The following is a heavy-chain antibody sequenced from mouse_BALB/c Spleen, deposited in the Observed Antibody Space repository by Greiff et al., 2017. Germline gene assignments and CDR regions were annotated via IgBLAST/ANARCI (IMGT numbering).Heavy chain of an antibody. J-gene: IGHJ2*01. Sequence: IPFTSFNFSFNSSLYSFTNYFIYFLNHIPLHFLYFILLINPGSGGTNYNEKFKGKATLTADKSSSTAYMQLSSLTSDDSAVYFCERRWAYFDYWGQGTNITVYS. CDR1: LYSFTNYF. V-gene: IGHV1-54*01. CDR2: INPGSGGT. CDR3: ERRWAYFDY. D-gene: IGHD1-1*02.